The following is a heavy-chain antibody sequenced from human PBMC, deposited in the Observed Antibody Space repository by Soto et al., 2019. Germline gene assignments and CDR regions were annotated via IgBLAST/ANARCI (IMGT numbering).Heavy chain of an antibody. CDR3: VRGGYTFGHNWFDP. CDR2: MNPNSGDT. D-gene: IGHD5-18*01. Sequence: QVQLVQSGAEVKKPGASVKVSCKASGYTFTRYDINWVRQATGQGLEWMGWMNPNSGDTTYEEKFQGRVTLTRNTSISKAYMEVTSLRAEDTAVYYCVRGGYTFGHNWFDPWGQGTLVIVSS. CDR1: GYTFTRYD. V-gene: IGHV1-8*01. J-gene: IGHJ5*02.